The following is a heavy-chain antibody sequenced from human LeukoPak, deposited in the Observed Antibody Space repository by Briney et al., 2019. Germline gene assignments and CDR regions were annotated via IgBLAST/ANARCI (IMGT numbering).Heavy chain of an antibody. CDR1: GFTFSSYE. V-gene: IGHV3-48*03. J-gene: IGHJ4*02. CDR2: IGTSGSSI. Sequence: GGSLRLSCAASGFTFSSYEMIWVRQAPGKGLEWVSYIGTSGSSIYYADSVKGRFTISRDNAKSSLYLQMNSLRDEDTAVYYCARDEKLRTGVWYFDYWGRGTLVTVSS. D-gene: IGHD7-27*01. CDR3: ARDEKLRTGVWYFDY.